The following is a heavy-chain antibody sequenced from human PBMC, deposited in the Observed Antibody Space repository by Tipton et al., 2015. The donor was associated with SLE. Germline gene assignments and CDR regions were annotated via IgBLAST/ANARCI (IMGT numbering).Heavy chain of an antibody. CDR2: VHYSGNT. CDR3: ARGGAYDY. Sequence: TLSLTCTVSGHSISNGYYWAWIRQPPGKGLEWIATVHYSGNTYYNPSLKSRNTMSVDTSKNQFSLKLTSVTAADTAVYYCARGGAYDYWGQGTLVTVSS. D-gene: IGHD1-26*01. V-gene: IGHV4-38-2*02. CDR1: GHSISNGYY. J-gene: IGHJ4*02.